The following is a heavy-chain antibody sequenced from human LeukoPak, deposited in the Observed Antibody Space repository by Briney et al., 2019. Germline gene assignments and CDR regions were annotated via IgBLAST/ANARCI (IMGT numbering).Heavy chain of an antibody. CDR2: ISYSGST. CDR1: GGSISTSNYY. D-gene: IGHD1-1*01. Sequence: SETLSLTCTVSGGSISTSNYYWIWIRQPPGKGLEWIGSISYSGSTFYNPSLKSRVTMSVDTSQNQFSLKLSSVTAADTAVYYCARDGRYWFDPWGQGTLVTVSS. CDR3: ARDGRYWFDP. J-gene: IGHJ5*02. V-gene: IGHV4-39*07.